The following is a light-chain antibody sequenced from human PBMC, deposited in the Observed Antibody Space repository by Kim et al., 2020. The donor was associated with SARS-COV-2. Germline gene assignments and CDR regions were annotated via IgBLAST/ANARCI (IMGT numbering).Light chain of an antibody. CDR1: SLRSYY. CDR3: NSRDSSGNRLV. CDR2: GKN. J-gene: IGLJ2*01. V-gene: IGLV3-19*01. Sequence: ALGHTVRITCQGDSLRSYYASWYQLKPGQAPVLVIYGKNNRPSGIPDRFSGSSSGNTASLTITGAQAEDEADYYCNSRDSSGNRLVFGGGTKLTVL.